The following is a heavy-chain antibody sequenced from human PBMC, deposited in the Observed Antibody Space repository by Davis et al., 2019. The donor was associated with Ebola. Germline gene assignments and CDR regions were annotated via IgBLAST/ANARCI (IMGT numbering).Heavy chain of an antibody. CDR2: IYYSGST. J-gene: IGHJ4*02. CDR3: ARAYDSSGYNDY. Sequence: PSETLSLTCTVSGGSISSSSYYWGWIRQPPGKGLEWIGSIYYSGSTYYNPSLKSRVTISVDTSKNQFSLKLSSVTAADTAVYYCARAYDSSGYNDYWGQGTLVTVSS. CDR1: GGSISSSSYY. D-gene: IGHD3-22*01. V-gene: IGHV4-39*01.